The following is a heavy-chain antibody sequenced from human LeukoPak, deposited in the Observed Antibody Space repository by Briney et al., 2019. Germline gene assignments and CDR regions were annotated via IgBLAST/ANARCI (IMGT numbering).Heavy chain of an antibody. CDR3: ARGTNNPRNTVFGVVTLYYFDY. V-gene: IGHV1-8*03. CDR2: MNPNGANT. Sequence: ASVKVSCKTSGYTFTNYDITWVRQAPGHGLEWMGWMNPNGANTGYAQKFQGRVSITRDTSISTAYMELSSLRSEDTAVYYCARGTNNPRNTVFGVVTLYYFDYWGQGTLVTVSS. J-gene: IGHJ4*02. CDR1: GYTFTNYD. D-gene: IGHD3-3*01.